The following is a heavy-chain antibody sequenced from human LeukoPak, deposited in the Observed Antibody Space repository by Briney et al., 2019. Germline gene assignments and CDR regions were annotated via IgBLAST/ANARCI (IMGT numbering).Heavy chain of an antibody. CDR2: ISYDGSNK. CDR1: GFTFSSHA. J-gene: IGHJ4*02. CDR3: ARVRTAWYEGTFDY. D-gene: IGHD6-13*01. Sequence: GRSLRLSCAASGFTFSSHALHWVRQAPGKGLEWVAVISYDGSNKYYADSVKGRFTISRDNSKNTLSLQMNSLRAEDTAVYYCARVRTAWYEGTFDYWGQGTLVTVSS. V-gene: IGHV3-30-3*01.